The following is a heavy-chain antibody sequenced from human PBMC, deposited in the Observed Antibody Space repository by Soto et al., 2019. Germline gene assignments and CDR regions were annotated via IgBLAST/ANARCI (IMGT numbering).Heavy chain of an antibody. CDR1: GFTFSSYS. CDR2: ISGSGGST. Sequence: GGSLILSCAASGFTFSSYSMSWVRQAPGKGLEWVSAISGSGGSTYYADSVKGRFTISRDNSKNTLYLQMNSLRAEDTAVYYCAKERGLDYYGSGRYGMDVWGQGTTVTVSS. V-gene: IGHV3-23*01. CDR3: AKERGLDYYGSGRYGMDV. J-gene: IGHJ6*02. D-gene: IGHD3-10*01.